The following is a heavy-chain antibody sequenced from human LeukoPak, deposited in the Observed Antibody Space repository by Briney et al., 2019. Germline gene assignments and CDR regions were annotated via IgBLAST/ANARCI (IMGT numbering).Heavy chain of an antibody. Sequence: ASETLSLTCTVSGGSISSGGYYWSWIRQHPGKGLEWIGYIYYSGSTYYNPSLKSRVTISVDRSKNQFSLKLNSVTAADTAVYYCARGVVVPAAFDYWGQGTLVTVSS. D-gene: IGHD2-2*01. CDR1: GGSISSGGYY. V-gene: IGHV4-31*03. J-gene: IGHJ4*02. CDR3: ARGVVVPAAFDY. CDR2: IYYSGST.